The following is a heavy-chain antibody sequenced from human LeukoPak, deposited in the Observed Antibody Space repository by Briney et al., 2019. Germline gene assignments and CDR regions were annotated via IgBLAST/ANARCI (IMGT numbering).Heavy chain of an antibody. V-gene: IGHV4-34*01. CDR3: ARGLAYVS. CDR1: GGSLSGYY. J-gene: IGHJ5*02. D-gene: IGHD3-16*01. Sequence: SETLSPTCAVYGGSLSGYYWSWIRQPPGKGLEWIGEINHSGSTNYNPSLKSRVTISVDTSKNQFSLKLSSVTAADTAVYYCARGLAYVSWGQGTLVTVSS. CDR2: INHSGST.